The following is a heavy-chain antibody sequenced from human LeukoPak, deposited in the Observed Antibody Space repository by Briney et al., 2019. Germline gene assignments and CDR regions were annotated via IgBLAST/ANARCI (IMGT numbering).Heavy chain of an antibody. V-gene: IGHV3-30-3*01. CDR3: AREGYYGSGSPPSLYFDY. CDR2: TSSDLNVK. J-gene: IGHJ4*02. CDR1: GFTFRNYV. Sequence: GGSLRLSCAASGFTFRNYVIHWVRQALGKGLEWVAVTSSDLNVKLYADSVKGRITISRDNSRSTLYLQMNSLRPEDTAIYYCAREGYYGSGSPPSLYFDYWGQGTLVTVSS. D-gene: IGHD3-10*01.